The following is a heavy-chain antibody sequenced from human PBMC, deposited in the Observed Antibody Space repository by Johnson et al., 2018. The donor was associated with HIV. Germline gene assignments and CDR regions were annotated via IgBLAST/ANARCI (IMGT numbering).Heavy chain of an antibody. CDR2: IFSGGST. J-gene: IGHJ3*02. V-gene: IGHV3-66*01. D-gene: IGHD5-24*01. CDR3: ARACRDGYTCDAFDI. Sequence: VQVVESGGGLVQPGWSLRLSCAASGFTVSGNYMTWVRQAPGKGLEWVSVIFSGGSTYYAGFVKGRFTISRDNSKNTLYLQMNSLRAEDTAVYYCARACRDGYTCDAFDIWGQGTMVTVSS. CDR1: GFTVSGNY.